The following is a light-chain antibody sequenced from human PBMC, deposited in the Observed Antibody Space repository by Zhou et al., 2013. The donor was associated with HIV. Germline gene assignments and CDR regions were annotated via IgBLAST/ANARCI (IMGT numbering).Light chain of an antibody. CDR2: DAS. Sequence: ELVLTQSPATLSLSPGERATLSCRASQSVSRYLAWYQQKPGQAPRLLIYDASNRATGIPARFSGSGSGTDFTLTISRLEPEDFAVYYCQQYGSSPWTFGQGTKVEIK. CDR1: QSVSRY. CDR3: QQYGSSPWT. J-gene: IGKJ1*01. V-gene: IGKV3-20*01.